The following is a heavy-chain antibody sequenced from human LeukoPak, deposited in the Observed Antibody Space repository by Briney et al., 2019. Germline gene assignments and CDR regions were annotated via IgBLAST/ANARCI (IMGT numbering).Heavy chain of an antibody. D-gene: IGHD6-6*01. CDR1: GFTFSSYA. Sequence: QPGRSLRLSCAASGFTFSSYAMHWVRQAPGKGLEWVAVISYDGSNKYYADSVKGRFTISRDNSKNTLYLQMNSLRAEDTAVYYCARDGGSSSRDYYYYMDVWGKGTTVTVSS. V-gene: IGHV3-30-3*01. J-gene: IGHJ6*03. CDR3: ARDGGSSSRDYYYYMDV. CDR2: ISYDGSNK.